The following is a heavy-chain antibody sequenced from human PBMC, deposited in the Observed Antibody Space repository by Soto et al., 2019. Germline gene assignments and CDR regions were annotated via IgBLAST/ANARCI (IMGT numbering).Heavy chain of an antibody. CDR1: GCSISSGY. J-gene: IGHJ5*02. D-gene: IGHD3-16*01. CDR2: IYLGGSI. CDR3: TGNYDESWFDP. Sequence: SETLFLTCSVSGCSISSGYWTWIRHPPGKRLEWIGYIYLGGSINYNPSLKSRVIISVDTAKNQFSLSLSSVTAADTAVYYCTGNYDESWFDPWGQGTLVTVSS. V-gene: IGHV4-59*01.